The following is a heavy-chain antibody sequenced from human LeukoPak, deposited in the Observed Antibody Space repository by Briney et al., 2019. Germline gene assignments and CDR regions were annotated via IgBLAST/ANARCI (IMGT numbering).Heavy chain of an antibody. CDR3: ARDSTPRGFGELLADY. CDR1: GYTFTGYY. CDR2: INPNSGGT. D-gene: IGHD3-10*01. Sequence: ASVKLSCKASGYTFTGYYMHWVRQAPGQGLEWMGWINPNSGGTNYAQKFQGRVTMTRDTSISTAYMELSRLRSDDTAVYYCARDSTPRGFGELLADYWGQGTLVTVSS. J-gene: IGHJ4*02. V-gene: IGHV1-2*02.